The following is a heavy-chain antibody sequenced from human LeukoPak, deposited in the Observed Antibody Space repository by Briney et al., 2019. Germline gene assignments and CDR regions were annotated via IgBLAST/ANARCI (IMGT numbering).Heavy chain of an antibody. CDR2: IYYSGTT. D-gene: IGHD2-2*01. J-gene: IGHJ5*02. CDR1: GGSISSHY. Sequence: SETLSLTCTVSGGSISSHYWSWNRQPPGKGLERIGNIYYSGTTNYNPSFWSQVTMSVDTSQNQFSLKMTSVTAADTAVYYCAREKGVVPAAYGLNWFDPWGQGTLVTVSS. CDR3: AREKGVVPAAYGLNWFDP. V-gene: IGHV4-59*11.